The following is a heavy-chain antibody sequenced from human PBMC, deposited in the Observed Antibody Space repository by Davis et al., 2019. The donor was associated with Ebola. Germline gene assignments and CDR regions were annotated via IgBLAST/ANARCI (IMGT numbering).Heavy chain of an antibody. J-gene: IGHJ4*02. CDR1: GYSFTSYW. Sequence: KVSCKGSGYSFTSYWIGWVRQMPGKGLEWMGIIYPGDSDTRYSPSFQGQVTISADKSISTAYLQWSSLKASDTAMYYCARQLGGSGSYYLYDYWGQGTLVTVSS. D-gene: IGHD3-10*01. CDR3: ARQLGGSGSYYLYDY. V-gene: IGHV5-51*01. CDR2: IYPGDSDT.